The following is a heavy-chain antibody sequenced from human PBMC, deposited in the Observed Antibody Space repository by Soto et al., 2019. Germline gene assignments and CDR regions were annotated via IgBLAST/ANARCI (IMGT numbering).Heavy chain of an antibody. D-gene: IGHD3-3*01. CDR2: ISGSGATT. J-gene: IGHJ5*02. V-gene: IGHV3-23*01. CDR1: GFTFSNYA. Sequence: GGSLGLSCAASGFTFSNYAMSWVRQAPGKGLEWVSAISGSGATTYYADFVKGRFTISRDNSKNTLFLQLNSLKAEDTAVYYCAKGITFYDFWSGPRPWGQGTLVTVSS. CDR3: AKGITFYDFWSGPRP.